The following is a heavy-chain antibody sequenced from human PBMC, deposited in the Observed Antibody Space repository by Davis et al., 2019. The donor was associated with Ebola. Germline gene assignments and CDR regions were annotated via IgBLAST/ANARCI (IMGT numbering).Heavy chain of an antibody. CDR2: IYYSGST. CDR1: GGSISSSSYY. Sequence: MPSETLSLTCTVSGGSISSSSYYWGWIRQPPGKGLEWIGSIYYSGSTYYNPSLKSRVTISVDTSKNQFSLKLSSVTAADTAVYYCARVLPKLPTYFDYWGQGTLVTVSS. CDR3: ARVLPKLPTYFDY. V-gene: IGHV4-39*01. D-gene: IGHD1-1*01. J-gene: IGHJ4*02.